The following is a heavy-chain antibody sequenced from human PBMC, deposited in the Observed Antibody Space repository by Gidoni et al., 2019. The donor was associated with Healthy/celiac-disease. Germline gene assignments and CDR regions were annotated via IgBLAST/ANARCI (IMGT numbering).Heavy chain of an antibody. Sequence: QLQLQESGPGLVKPSETLSLTCTVSGGSISSSSYYWGWIRQPPGKGLEWIGSIYYSGSTYYNPSLKSRVTIPVDMPKNQFSLNLSSVTAEDKAVYYCARHVALTYYDFWSGYPIDYWGQGTLVTVSS. CDR3: ARHVALTYYDFWSGYPIDY. CDR1: GGSISSSSYY. CDR2: IYYSGST. D-gene: IGHD3-3*01. J-gene: IGHJ4*02. V-gene: IGHV4-39*01.